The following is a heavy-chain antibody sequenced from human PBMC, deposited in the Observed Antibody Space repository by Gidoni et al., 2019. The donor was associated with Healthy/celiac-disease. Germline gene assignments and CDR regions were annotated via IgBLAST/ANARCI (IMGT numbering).Heavy chain of an antibody. CDR2: IYSGGST. Sequence: EVQLVESGGGLIQPGGSLRLSCAASGFTVSSNYMSWVRQAPGKGLEWVSVIYSGGSTYYADSVKGRFTISRDNSKNTLYLQMNSLRAEDTAVYYCAGTDSGYDLAFDYWGQGTLVTVSS. V-gene: IGHV3-53*01. J-gene: IGHJ4*02. CDR3: AGTDSGYDLAFDY. D-gene: IGHD5-12*01. CDR1: GFTVSSNY.